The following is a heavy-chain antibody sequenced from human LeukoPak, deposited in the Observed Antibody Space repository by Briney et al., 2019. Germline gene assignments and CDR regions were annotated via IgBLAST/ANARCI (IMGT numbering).Heavy chain of an antibody. CDR1: GGSISSGSYY. Sequence: SETLSLTCTVSGGSISSGSYYWSWIRQPAGKGLEWIGRIYTSGSTNYNPSLKSRVTISVDTSKNQFSLKLSSVTAADTAVYYCATGPGRGYSYGYIDYWGQGTLVTVSS. D-gene: IGHD5-18*01. CDR2: IYTSGST. CDR3: ATGPGRGYSYGYIDY. V-gene: IGHV4-61*02. J-gene: IGHJ4*02.